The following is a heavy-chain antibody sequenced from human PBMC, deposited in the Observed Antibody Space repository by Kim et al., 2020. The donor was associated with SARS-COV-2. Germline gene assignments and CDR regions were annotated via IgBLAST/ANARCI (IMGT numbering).Heavy chain of an antibody. CDR2: MNPNSGNT. V-gene: IGHV1-8*01. CDR3: ARGLSGTMIVVVIKYYYYYMDV. J-gene: IGHJ6*03. Sequence: ASVKVSCKASGYTFTSYDINWVRQATGQGLEWMGWMNPNSGNTGYAQKFQGRVTMTRNTSISTAYMELSSLRSEDTAVYYCARGLSGTMIVVVIKYYYYYMDVWGKGTTVTVSS. D-gene: IGHD3-22*01. CDR1: GYTFTSYD.